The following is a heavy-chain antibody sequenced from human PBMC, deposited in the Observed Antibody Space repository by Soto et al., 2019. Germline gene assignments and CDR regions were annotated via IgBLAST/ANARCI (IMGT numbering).Heavy chain of an antibody. V-gene: IGHV2-5*01. D-gene: IGHD5-18*01. CDR2: ISWNDKR. CDR1: GFSLTTHEVG. CDR3: AHRPPKYSTARLAFDF. Sequence: QITLKESGPTLVKPTQTLTLTCTFSGFSLTTHEVGVGWIRQPPGKALEWLAFISWNDKRRYSPSLKSRLTITKDTSKNIVVLAMTNVDLADTGTYFCAHRPPKYSTARLAFDFWGQGTMVAVSS. J-gene: IGHJ3*01.